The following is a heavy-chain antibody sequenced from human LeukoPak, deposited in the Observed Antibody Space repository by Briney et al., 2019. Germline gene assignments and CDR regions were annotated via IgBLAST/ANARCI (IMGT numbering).Heavy chain of an antibody. D-gene: IGHD2-8*01. Sequence: SETLSLTCAVSAGSISSSNWWSWVRQPPGKGLEWIGGIYHSGSTNYNPSLKSRVTISVDTSKNQFSLKMSSVSAADTAVYYWARLNLLGYCTNDVCPAGGLPFDYWGQGTLVTVSS. V-gene: IGHV4-4*02. CDR2: IYHSGST. J-gene: IGHJ4*02. CDR1: AGSISSSNW. CDR3: ARLNLLGYCTNDVCPAGGLPFDY.